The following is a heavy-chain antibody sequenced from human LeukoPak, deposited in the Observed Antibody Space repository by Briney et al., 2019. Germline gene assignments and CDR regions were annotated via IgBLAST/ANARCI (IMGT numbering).Heavy chain of an antibody. J-gene: IGHJ6*03. CDR3: AIVYYYYRDV. CDR2: IYTSGST. CDR1: GGSISSYY. D-gene: IGHD2-2*01. V-gene: IGHV4-4*09. Sequence: PSESLSLTCTVSGGSISSYYRSWIRQPPGKGMEWNGYIYTSGSTNHSPSLKSRVTIAVDTANNQYCLKLSSVTAADAAVYYCAIVYYYYRDVGGKGTTVTVSS.